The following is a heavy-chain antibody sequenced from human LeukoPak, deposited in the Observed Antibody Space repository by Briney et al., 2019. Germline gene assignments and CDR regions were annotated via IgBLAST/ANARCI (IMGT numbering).Heavy chain of an antibody. V-gene: IGHV4-4*07. Sequence: PSETLSLTCTVSGGSISSYYWSWIRQPAGKGLEWIGRIYTSGSTNYNPSLKSRVTMSVDTSKNQFSLKLSSVTAADTAVYYCARGSYYYGSGSYWFDPWGQGTLVTVSS. CDR1: GGSISSYY. CDR2: IYTSGST. D-gene: IGHD3-10*01. J-gene: IGHJ5*02. CDR3: ARGSYYYGSGSYWFDP.